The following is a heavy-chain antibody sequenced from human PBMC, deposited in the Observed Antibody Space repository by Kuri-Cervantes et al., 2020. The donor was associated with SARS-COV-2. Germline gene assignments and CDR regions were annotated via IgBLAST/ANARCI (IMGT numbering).Heavy chain of an antibody. J-gene: IGHJ4*02. Sequence: ASVKVSCKASGYTFTSYVMHWVRQAPGQRLEWMGWINAGNGNTKYSQKFQGRVTITRDTSASTAYMELSSLRSEDTAVYYCARVEDSGSYPFDYWGQGTLVTVSS. CDR2: INAGNGNT. CDR3: ARVEDSGSYPFDY. V-gene: IGHV1-3*01. D-gene: IGHD1-26*01. CDR1: GYTFTSYV.